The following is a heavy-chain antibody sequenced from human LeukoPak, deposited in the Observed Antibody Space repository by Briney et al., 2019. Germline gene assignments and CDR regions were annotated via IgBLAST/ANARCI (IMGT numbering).Heavy chain of an antibody. CDR1: GFTFNSYT. CDR2: IRSNSRGI. CDR3: ARDGASIDDQYYGLDV. Sequence: PGGSLRLSCAASGFTFNSYTMNWVRQAPGKGLESVSSIRSNSRGINYADSVKGRFTISRDNDKNTVFLEMNSLRAEDTAVYYCARDGASIDDQYYGLDVWGQGTLVTVSS. V-gene: IGHV3-21*06. D-gene: IGHD1-1*01. J-gene: IGHJ6*02.